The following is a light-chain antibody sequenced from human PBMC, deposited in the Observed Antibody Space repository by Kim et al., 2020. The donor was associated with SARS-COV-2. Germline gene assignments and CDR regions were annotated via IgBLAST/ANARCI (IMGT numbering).Light chain of an antibody. Sequence: EIVLTQSPGPLSLSPGERATLSCRASQSVTSSYLAWYQQRLGQAPRLLIYGASSTATGIPDRFSGSGSGTDFTLTISRLEPEDFAVYYCQHYGSSYTFGQGTKLEI. J-gene: IGKJ2*01. CDR2: GAS. CDR1: QSVTSSY. CDR3: QHYGSSYT. V-gene: IGKV3-20*01.